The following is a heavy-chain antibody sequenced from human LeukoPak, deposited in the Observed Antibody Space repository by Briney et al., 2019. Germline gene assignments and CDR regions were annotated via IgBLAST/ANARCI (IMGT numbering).Heavy chain of an antibody. CDR2: MNPNSGNT. J-gene: IGHJ3*02. CDR3: ARGPDTILYAFDI. D-gene: IGHD3-3*01. CDR1: GYTFTRYD. Sequence: ASVKVSCKASGYTFTRYDINWVRQATGQGLEWMGWMNPNSGNTGYAQKFQGRVTITRNTSISTAYMELSSLRSEDTAVYYCARGPDTILYAFDIWGQGTMVTVSS. V-gene: IGHV1-8*03.